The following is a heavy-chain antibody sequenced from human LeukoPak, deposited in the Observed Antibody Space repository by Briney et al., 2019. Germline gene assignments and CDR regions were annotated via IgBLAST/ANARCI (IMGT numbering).Heavy chain of an antibody. CDR3: ARVDGSCSGGSCPSGNWFDP. D-gene: IGHD2-15*01. CDR2: IYIFSGST. Sequence: TSETLSLTCTVSGGSISSGRNYWTWIRQPAGKGLEWIGRIYIFSGSTNYNPSLKSRVTISVDTSKNQFSLKLTSVTAADTAVYYCARVDGSCSGGSCPSGNWFDPWGQGTLVTVSS. J-gene: IGHJ5*02. CDR1: GGSISSGRNY. V-gene: IGHV4-61*02.